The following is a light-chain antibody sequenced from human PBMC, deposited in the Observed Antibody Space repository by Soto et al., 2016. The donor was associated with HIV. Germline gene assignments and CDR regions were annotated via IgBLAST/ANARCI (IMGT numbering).Light chain of an antibody. Sequence: DIQMTQSPSSLSASVGDRVIITCRASQSIGGFLNWYQQIPGKAPNLLIYDASTLQSGVPSRFSGSGSGTDFTLIISSLQPEDFATYYCQQSYNTPRTFGQGTKVEIK. CDR3: QQSYNTPRT. V-gene: IGKV1-39*01. CDR1: QSIGGF. CDR2: DAS. J-gene: IGKJ1*01.